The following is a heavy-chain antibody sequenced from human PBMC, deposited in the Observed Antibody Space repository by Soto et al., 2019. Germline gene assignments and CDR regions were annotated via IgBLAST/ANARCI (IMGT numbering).Heavy chain of an antibody. Sequence: QVQLVQSGAEVKKPGASVKVSCKASGYTFTTYVMHWVRQAPGQRLEWMGWLNAGNDNTEYSQKLQGRVTITRDTSASTVYMELRSLSSEDTAVYYCARVGQNCYGMDVWGQGTTVTVSS. CDR2: LNAGNDNT. CDR3: ARVGQNCYGMDV. CDR1: GYTFTTYV. D-gene: IGHD3-3*01. V-gene: IGHV1-3*01. J-gene: IGHJ6*02.